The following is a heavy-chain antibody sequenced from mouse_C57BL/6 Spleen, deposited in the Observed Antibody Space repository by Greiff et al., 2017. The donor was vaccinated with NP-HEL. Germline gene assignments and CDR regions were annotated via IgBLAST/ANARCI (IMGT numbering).Heavy chain of an antibody. CDR1: GYAFSSYW. CDR2: IYPGDGDT. V-gene: IGHV1-80*01. Sequence: QVQLKQSGAELVKPGASVKISCKASGYAFSSYWMNWVKQRPGKGLEWIGQIYPGDGDTNYNGKFKGKATLTADKSSSTAYMQLSSLTSEDSAVYFCARGDTRGVFAYWGQGTLVTVSA. CDR3: ARGDTRGVFAY. D-gene: IGHD5-1-1*01. J-gene: IGHJ3*01.